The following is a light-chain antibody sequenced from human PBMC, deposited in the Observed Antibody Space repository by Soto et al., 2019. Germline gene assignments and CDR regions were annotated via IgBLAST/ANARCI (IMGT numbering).Light chain of an antibody. Sequence: DIQMTQSPSSLSASVGDRVTIACQARDDIHNYLSWFQQKPGKAPKLLIYDASKLEAGVPSRFSGSGSGADFTFTITSLQAEDTATYFCQQYDDRPYTFGQGTKLEIK. CDR2: DAS. V-gene: IGKV1-33*01. CDR1: DDIHNY. CDR3: QQYDDRPYT. J-gene: IGKJ2*01.